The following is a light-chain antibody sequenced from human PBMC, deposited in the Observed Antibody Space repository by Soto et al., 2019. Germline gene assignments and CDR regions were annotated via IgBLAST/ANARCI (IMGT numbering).Light chain of an antibody. CDR3: QQRSHWPRT. CDR1: QNISSY. Sequence: IVLTQSPSTLSFAPVKRSTLSFIASQNISSYLILYQQKPGQAPRLLIYDVSNRATGIPARFSGSGSGTDFSLTISSLEPEDFAVYYCQQRSHWPRTFGQGTKVDIK. J-gene: IGKJ1*01. CDR2: DVS. V-gene: IGKV3-11*01.